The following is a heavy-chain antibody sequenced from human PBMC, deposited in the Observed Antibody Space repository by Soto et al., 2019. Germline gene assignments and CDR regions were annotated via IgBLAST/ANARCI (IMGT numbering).Heavy chain of an antibody. J-gene: IGHJ1*01. CDR2: ISYDGSNK. CDR3: ASHDSSGYYVAPEYFLH. CDR1: GFTFSSYG. Sequence: PGGSLRLSCAASGFTFSSYGMHWVRQAPGKGLEWVAVISYDGSNKYYADSVKGRFTISRDNSKNTLYLQMNSLRAEDTAVYYCASHDSSGYYVAPEYFLHWGQGTLVTVS. D-gene: IGHD3-22*01. V-gene: IGHV3-30*03.